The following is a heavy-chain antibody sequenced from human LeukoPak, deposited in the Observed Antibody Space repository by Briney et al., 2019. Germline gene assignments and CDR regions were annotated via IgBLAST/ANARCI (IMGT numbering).Heavy chain of an antibody. Sequence: GGSLRLSCAASGFTFSSYSMNWVRQAPGKGLEWVSSISSSSYIYYADSVKGRFTISRDNAKNSLYLQMNSLRAEDTAVYYCASLFPDCSGGSCRGDPGYWREGTLVTVSS. CDR1: GFTFSSYS. J-gene: IGHJ4*02. CDR3: ASLFPDCSGGSCRGDPGY. D-gene: IGHD2-15*01. CDR2: ISSSSYI. V-gene: IGHV3-21*01.